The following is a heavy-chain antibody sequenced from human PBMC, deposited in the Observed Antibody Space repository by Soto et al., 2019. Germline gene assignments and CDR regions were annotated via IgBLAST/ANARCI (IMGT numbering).Heavy chain of an antibody. CDR1: GFTFSSYS. V-gene: IGHV3-64D*06. CDR2: IRNNGIST. Sequence: LRLSCSASGFTFSSYSMHWVRQAPGKGLEFVAVIRNNGISTYYADSVKGRFTISRDNSNNTVSLQMRSLRREDTAVYYCVKGGTSVSSAGFDYWGLGTLVTVSS. CDR3: VKGGTSVSSAGFDY. J-gene: IGHJ4*02. D-gene: IGHD3-22*01.